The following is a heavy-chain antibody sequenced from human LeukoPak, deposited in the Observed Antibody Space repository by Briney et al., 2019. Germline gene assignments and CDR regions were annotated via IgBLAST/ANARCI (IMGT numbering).Heavy chain of an antibody. CDR2: INPNSGGT. D-gene: IGHD1-26*01. CDR1: GYTFTGYY. Sequence: ASVKVSCKASGYTFTGYYMHWVRQAPGQGLESMGWINPNSGGTNYAQKFQGRVTMTRDTSISTAYMELSRLRSDDTAVYYCARVPPWRESGRWRFDYWGQGTLVTVSS. J-gene: IGHJ4*02. CDR3: ARVPPWRESGRWRFDY. V-gene: IGHV1-2*02.